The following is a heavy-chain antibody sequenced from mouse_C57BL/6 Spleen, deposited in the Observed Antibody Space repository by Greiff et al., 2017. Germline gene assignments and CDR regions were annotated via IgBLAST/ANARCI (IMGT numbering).Heavy chain of an antibody. CDR3: ARPELGGFAY. J-gene: IGHJ3*01. Sequence: QVQLQQSGAELVRPGTSVKVSCKASGYAFTNYLIEGVKQGPGQGLVWIGVINPGSGGTNYNEKFKGKATLTADKSSSTAYMQLSSLTSEDSAVYFCARPELGGFAYWGQGTLVTVSA. V-gene: IGHV1-54*01. CDR1: GYAFTNYL. CDR2: INPGSGGT.